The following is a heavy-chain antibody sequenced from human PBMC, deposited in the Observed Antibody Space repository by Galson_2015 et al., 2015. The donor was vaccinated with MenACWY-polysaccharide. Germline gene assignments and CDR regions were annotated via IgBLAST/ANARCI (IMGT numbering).Heavy chain of an antibody. J-gene: IGHJ6*02. CDR2: IDSDGSST. Sequence: SLRLSCAASGFTFSSYWMHWVRHAPGKGLMWVSRIDSDGSSTRYADSVKGRFTISRDNAKNTLYLQMNSLRAEEMAVYYCARGNYYGMDVWGQGTTVTVSS. CDR1: GFTFSSYW. CDR3: ARGNYYGMDV. V-gene: IGHV3-74*01.